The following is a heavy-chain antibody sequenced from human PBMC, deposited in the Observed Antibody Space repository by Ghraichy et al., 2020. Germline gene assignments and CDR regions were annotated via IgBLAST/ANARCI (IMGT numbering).Heavy chain of an antibody. D-gene: IGHD3-10*01. CDR1: GFTFSNAW. CDR2: IKSKTDGGTT. Sequence: GGSLRLSCAASGFTFSNAWMSWVRQAPGKGLEWVGRIKSKTDGGTTDYAAPVKGRFTISRDDSKNTLYLQMNSLKTEDTAVYYCTTEVRGSGSYYIWGQGTLVTVSS. J-gene: IGHJ4*02. CDR3: TTEVRGSGSYYI. V-gene: IGHV3-15*01.